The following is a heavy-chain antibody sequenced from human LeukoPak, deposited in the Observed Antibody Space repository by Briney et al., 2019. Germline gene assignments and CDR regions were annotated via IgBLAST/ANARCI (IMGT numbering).Heavy chain of an antibody. V-gene: IGHV1-46*01. CDR1: GYTFTSYY. J-gene: IGHJ3*02. Sequence: EASVKVSCKASGYTFTSYYMHWVRQAPVQGLEWMGVINPSGGSTSYAQKFQGRVTMTRDTSTSTVYMELSSLRSEDTAVYYCARDSSSSDAFDIWGQGTMVTVSS. D-gene: IGHD6-13*01. CDR2: INPSGGST. CDR3: ARDSSSSDAFDI.